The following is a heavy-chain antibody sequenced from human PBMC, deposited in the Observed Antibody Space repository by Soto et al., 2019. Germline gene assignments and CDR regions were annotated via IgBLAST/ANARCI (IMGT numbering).Heavy chain of an antibody. CDR2: ISYDGGNK. D-gene: IGHD6-13*01. Sequence: QVQLVESGGGVVQPGRSLRLSCAASAFTFSSYGMHWFRQAPGKGLEWVALISYDGGNKYYTESVRGRFTISRDNAKNTLYLPMNSLRAEDTAVYFCAKETTLYSSSWYLSGMDVWGQGTTVIVSS. CDR3: AKETTLYSSSWYLSGMDV. CDR1: AFTFSSYG. V-gene: IGHV3-30*18. J-gene: IGHJ6*02.